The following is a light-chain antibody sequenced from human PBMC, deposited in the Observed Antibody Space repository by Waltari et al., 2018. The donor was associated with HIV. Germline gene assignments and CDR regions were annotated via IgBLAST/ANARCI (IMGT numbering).Light chain of an antibody. J-gene: IGLJ2*01. CDR2: DNN. V-gene: IGLV1-51*01. Sequence: QSVLTPPPALSAAPGQTVTCSRPGSSSNIPKHYAPWYQQLPGTAPKLLIYDNNRRSSGMPDRFSGSKSGTSATLAIAGLQTGDEADYYCGTWDTSLSAGVFGGGTKVTVL. CDR1: SSNIPKHY. CDR3: GTWDTSLSAGV.